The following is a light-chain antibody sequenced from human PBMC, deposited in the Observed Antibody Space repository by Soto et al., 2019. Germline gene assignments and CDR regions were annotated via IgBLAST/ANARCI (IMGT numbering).Light chain of an antibody. CDR3: KSYAGSNTYV. CDR1: KNDVGFYDF. Sequence: LTHPPSASGSPGQSVTMSCTGTKNDVGFYDFVSWYQHHPGKAPRLIIYEVVQRPSGVPDRFSGSKSGNTASLTVSRLQAADEADYFCKSYAGSNTYVFGSGTKV. J-gene: IGLJ1*01. V-gene: IGLV2-8*01. CDR2: EVV.